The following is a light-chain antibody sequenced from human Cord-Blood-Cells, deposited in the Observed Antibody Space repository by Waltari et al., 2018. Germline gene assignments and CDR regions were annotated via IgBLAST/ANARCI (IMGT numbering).Light chain of an antibody. J-gene: IGKJ2*02. Sequence: DIQMTQSPSTLSASVGARVTIPCRASQSISSWLAWYQQKPGKAPKLLIYDASSLESGVPSRFSGSGSGTEFTLTISSLQPDDFATYYCQQYNSYPWTFGQGTKLEIK. V-gene: IGKV1-5*01. CDR1: QSISSW. CDR2: DAS. CDR3: QQYNSYPWT.